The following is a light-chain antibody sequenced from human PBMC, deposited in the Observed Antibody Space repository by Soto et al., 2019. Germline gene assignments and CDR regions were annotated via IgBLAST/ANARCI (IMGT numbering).Light chain of an antibody. V-gene: IGKV1-33*01. CDR2: DAS. J-gene: IGKJ3*01. CDR1: QDVSDH. CDR3: XXYXDPPT. Sequence: DIQLTESPSSLSASVGDDVTIACQASQDVSDHLNWYQQKAGQAPKLLIYDASNLEPGVPSRFSGSGSETYXTFTISGLXPXXXXXXXXXXYXDPPTFGPGTKVDIK.